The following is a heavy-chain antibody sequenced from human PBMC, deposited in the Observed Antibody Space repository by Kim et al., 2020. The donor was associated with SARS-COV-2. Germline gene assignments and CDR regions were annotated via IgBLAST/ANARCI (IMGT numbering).Heavy chain of an antibody. D-gene: IGHD2-15*01. CDR2: IIPIFGTA. CDR1: GGTFSSYA. V-gene: IGHV1-69*13. Sequence: SVKVSCKASGGTFSSYAISWVRQAPGQGLEWMGGIIPIFGTANYAQKFQGRVTITADESTSTAYMELSSLRSEDTAVYYCAGDKPQTLSLPFRYCSGGSCYGDDYDYYYGMDVWGQGTTVTVSS. CDR3: AGDKPQTLSLPFRYCSGGSCYGDDYDYYYGMDV. J-gene: IGHJ6*02.